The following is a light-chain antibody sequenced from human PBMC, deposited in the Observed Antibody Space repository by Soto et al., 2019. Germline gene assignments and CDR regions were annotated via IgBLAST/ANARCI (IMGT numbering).Light chain of an antibody. CDR2: EVT. CDR1: SSDVGGYNY. V-gene: IGLV2-14*01. CDR3: SSFTIRLTFNYI. Sequence: QSALTQPASVSGSPGQSITISCTGTSSDVGGYNYVSWYQQHPGKATKIIIYEVTNRPSGVSNRFSGSKSVNTASLTISGLQAEDDADYYCSSFTIRLTFNYIFGTGTKLTVL. J-gene: IGLJ1*01.